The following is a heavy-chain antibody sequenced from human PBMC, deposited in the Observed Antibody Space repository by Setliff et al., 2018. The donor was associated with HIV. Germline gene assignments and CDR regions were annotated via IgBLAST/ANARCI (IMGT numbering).Heavy chain of an antibody. CDR3: ARLPGYCSTSSCYGYLDY. Sequence: GGSLRLSCAASGFTFSSYAINWVRQAPGEGLEWVSSISSSGGYIYYADSVKGRFTIFRDNAKKSVYLELNSLRAEDTAVYYCARLPGYCSTSSCYGYLDYWGQGTLVTVSS. V-gene: IGHV3-21*01. CDR2: ISSSGGYI. CDR1: GFTFSSYA. D-gene: IGHD2-2*01. J-gene: IGHJ4*02.